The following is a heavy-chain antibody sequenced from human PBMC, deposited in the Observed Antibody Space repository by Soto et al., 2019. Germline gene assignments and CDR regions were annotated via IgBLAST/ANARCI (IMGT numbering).Heavy chain of an antibody. Sequence: QVLLQESGPGLVKPSQTLSLTCTVSGGSISSGDYNWSWIRQSPGKGLEWIGHIYDSGSTYNTPSLQSXXTXSXXTSKNQFSLNLSSMTAADTAVYYCARGPSGDKVDYWGQGTLVTVSS. D-gene: IGHD7-27*01. CDR1: GGSISSGDYN. V-gene: IGHV4-30-4*01. CDR2: IYDSGST. J-gene: IGHJ4*02. CDR3: ARGPSGDKVDY.